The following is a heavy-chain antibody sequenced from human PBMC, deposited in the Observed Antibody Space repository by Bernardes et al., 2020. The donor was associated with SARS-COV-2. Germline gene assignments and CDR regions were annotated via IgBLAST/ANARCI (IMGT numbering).Heavy chain of an antibody. V-gene: IGHV3-30*03. J-gene: IGHJ6*02. Sequence: SLRLSCAASGFTFSSYGMHWVRQAPGKGLEWVAVISYDGSNKYYADSVKGRFTISRDNSKNSLYLQMNSLRAEDTAVYYCARDMLAVAGNSYYYGMDVWGQGTTVTVSS. D-gene: IGHD6-19*01. CDR1: GFTFSSYG. CDR3: ARDMLAVAGNSYYYGMDV. CDR2: ISYDGSNK.